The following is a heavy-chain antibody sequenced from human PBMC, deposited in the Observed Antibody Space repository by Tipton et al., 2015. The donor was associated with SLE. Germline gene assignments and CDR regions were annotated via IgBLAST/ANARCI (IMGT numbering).Heavy chain of an antibody. V-gene: IGHV3-30-3*01. CDR2: MSYDGSNT. Sequence: SLRLSCAASGFTFSSYAMSWVRQAPGKGLQWVAVMSYDGSNTYYADSVKGRFTISRDNSKNTLYLQMNSPRAEDTAVYYCARGIGYCSGGSCYGYFQHWGQGTLVTVSS. CDR1: GFTFSSYA. J-gene: IGHJ1*01. D-gene: IGHD2-15*01. CDR3: ARGIGYCSGGSCYGYFQH.